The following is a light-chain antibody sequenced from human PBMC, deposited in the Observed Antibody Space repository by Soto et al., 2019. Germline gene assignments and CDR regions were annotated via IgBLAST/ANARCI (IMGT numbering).Light chain of an antibody. V-gene: IGKV1-33*01. CDR2: DAS. Sequence: EIQMTQSPSSLSASVGDRVTITCQASQDISNYLNWYQQKPGKAPKLLIYDASNLETGVPSRFSGSGSGTDFTFTISSLQPEDIATYYCQQYDNLPPFTFGPGTKVDIK. CDR1: QDISNY. CDR3: QQYDNLPPFT. J-gene: IGKJ3*01.